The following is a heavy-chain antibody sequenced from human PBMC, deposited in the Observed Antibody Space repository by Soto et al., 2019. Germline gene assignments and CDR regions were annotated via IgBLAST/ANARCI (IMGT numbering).Heavy chain of an antibody. D-gene: IGHD1-26*01. CDR1: GGTFSSYS. CDR3: ARDGGRHSGGIDY. J-gene: IGHJ4*02. CDR2: IIPIFGTA. Sequence: QVQLVQSGAEVKKPGSSVKVSCKASGGTFSSYSINWVRQAPGQGLEWMGEIIPIFGTANYAQKFQGRVTITADESTSTAYMELSSLRSEDTAVYYGARDGGRHSGGIDYWGQGTLVTVSS. V-gene: IGHV1-69*01.